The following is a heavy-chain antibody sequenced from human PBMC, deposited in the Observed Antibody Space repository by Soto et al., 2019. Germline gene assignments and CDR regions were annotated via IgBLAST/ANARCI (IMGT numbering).Heavy chain of an antibody. CDR1: GGSFSGYY. J-gene: IGHJ4*02. CDR2: INHSGST. V-gene: IGHV4-34*01. Sequence: SETLSLTCAVYGGSFSGYYWSWIRQPPGKGLEWIGEINHSGSTNYNPSLKSRVTISVDTSKNQFPLKLSSVTAADTAVYYCARVHYDILTGYYKGLDYWGQGTLVTVSS. D-gene: IGHD3-9*01. CDR3: ARVHYDILTGYYKGLDY.